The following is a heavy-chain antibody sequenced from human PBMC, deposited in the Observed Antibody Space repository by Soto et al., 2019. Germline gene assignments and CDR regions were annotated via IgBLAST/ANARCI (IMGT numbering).Heavy chain of an antibody. Sequence: ESVGGVVQSGGSLRLSCAASGFTFNSYGMHWVRQAPGKGLDWVAVISYDGTNKYYADSVKGRFTISRDNSKNTLYLQMNSLIPEDTAVYYCAKARTYYDFWSGYFDYWGQGSLVTVSS. CDR1: GFTFNSYG. CDR3: AKARTYYDFWSGYFDY. CDR2: ISYDGTNK. J-gene: IGHJ4*02. D-gene: IGHD3-3*01. V-gene: IGHV3-30*18.